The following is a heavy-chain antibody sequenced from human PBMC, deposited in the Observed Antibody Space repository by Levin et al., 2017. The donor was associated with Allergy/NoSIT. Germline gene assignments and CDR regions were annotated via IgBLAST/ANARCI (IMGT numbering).Heavy chain of an antibody. Sequence: GESLKISCAASGFSVSNSYMSWIRQAPGKGLEWLSIFYSADSTYYSDSVRGRFTISRDNSKNTLHLHMNSLRPEDTAVYFCARGNRDGYNSWFSDYWGQGTLVTVSS. V-gene: IGHV3-53*01. CDR3: ARGNRDGYNSWFSDY. D-gene: IGHD5-24*01. J-gene: IGHJ4*02. CDR2: FYSADST. CDR1: GFSVSNSY.